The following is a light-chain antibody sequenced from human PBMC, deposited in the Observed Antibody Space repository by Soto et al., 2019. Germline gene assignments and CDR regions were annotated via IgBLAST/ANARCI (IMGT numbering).Light chain of an antibody. CDR3: LQLDDYPYT. J-gene: IGKJ2*01. CDR2: TAS. CDR1: QAIRHD. Sequence: AIQMTQSPSSLSASIGDRVTITCRASQAIRHDLGWYQQRPGQAPKLLIYTASHLQSGVPSRFSGSGSGTDFTLTISSLQAEDFATYYCLQLDDYPYTFGQGTKLEI. V-gene: IGKV1-6*01.